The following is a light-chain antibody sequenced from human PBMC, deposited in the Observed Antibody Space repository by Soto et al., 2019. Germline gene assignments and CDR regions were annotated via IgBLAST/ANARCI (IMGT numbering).Light chain of an antibody. CDR1: QSVRSE. Sequence: EIVMTQSPATLSVSPGERATLSCRASQSVRSELAWYQQKPGQAPRLLIYGASTRATGIAARFSGSGSGTDFTLTISSLEPEDFAVYYCQQRSNWWTFGQGTKVEIK. V-gene: IGKV3-11*01. CDR3: QQRSNWWT. CDR2: GAS. J-gene: IGKJ1*01.